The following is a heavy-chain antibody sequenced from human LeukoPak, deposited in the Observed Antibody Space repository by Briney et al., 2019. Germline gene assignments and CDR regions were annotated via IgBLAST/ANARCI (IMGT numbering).Heavy chain of an antibody. J-gene: IGHJ3*02. CDR3: ARHVEMATINDAFDI. V-gene: IGHV4-61*01. D-gene: IGHD5-24*01. CDR2: IYYSGSN. CDR1: GGSVSSGSYY. Sequence: PSETLSLTCTVSGGSVSSGSYYWSWIRQPPGKGLEWIGYIYYSGSNNYNPSLKSRVTISVDTSKNQFSLKLSSVTAADTAVYYCARHVEMATINDAFDIWGQGTMVTVSS.